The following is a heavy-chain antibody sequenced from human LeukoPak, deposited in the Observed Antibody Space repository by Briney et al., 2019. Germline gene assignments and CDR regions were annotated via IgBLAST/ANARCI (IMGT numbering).Heavy chain of an antibody. CDR2: IYHSGST. CDR1: GGSISSSNW. J-gene: IGHJ4*02. V-gene: IGHV4-4*02. CDR3: ARVCGSGGSCYSG. Sequence: SETLSLTCAVSGGSISSSNWWSWVRQPPGKGLEWIGEIYHSGSTNYNPSLKSRVTISVDKSKNQLSLKLSSVTAADTAVYYCARVCGSGGSCYSGWGQETLVTVSS. D-gene: IGHD2-15*01.